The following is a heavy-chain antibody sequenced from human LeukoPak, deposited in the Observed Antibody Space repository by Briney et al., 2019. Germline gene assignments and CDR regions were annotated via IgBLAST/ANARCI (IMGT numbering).Heavy chain of an antibody. J-gene: IGHJ4*02. D-gene: IGHD5-24*01. CDR3: ITVKPDGYSDY. CDR2: THYSGST. CDR1: GASISSYY. Sequence: SETLSLTCTVSGASISSYYWSWIRQPPGKGLEWIAYTHYSGSTNYNPSPKSRVTISLDTSKSQFSLKLSSMTAADTAVYYCITVKPDGYSDYWGQGTLVTVSS. V-gene: IGHV4-59*01.